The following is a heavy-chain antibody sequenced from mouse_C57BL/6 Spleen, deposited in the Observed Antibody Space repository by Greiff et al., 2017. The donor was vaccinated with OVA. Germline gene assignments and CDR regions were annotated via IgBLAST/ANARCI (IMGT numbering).Heavy chain of an antibody. Sequence: EVKLMESGGGLVKPGGSLKLSCAASGFTFSDYGMHWVRQAPEKGLEWVAYISSGSSTIYYADTVKGRFTISRDNAKNTLFLQMTSLRSEDTAMYYCARASNYVFDYWGQGTTLTVSS. J-gene: IGHJ2*01. CDR1: GFTFSDYG. CDR3: ARASNYVFDY. D-gene: IGHD2-5*01. V-gene: IGHV5-17*01. CDR2: ISSGSSTI.